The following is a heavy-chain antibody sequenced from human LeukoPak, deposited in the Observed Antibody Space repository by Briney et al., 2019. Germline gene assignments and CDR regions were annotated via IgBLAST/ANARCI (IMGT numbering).Heavy chain of an antibody. V-gene: IGHV3-23*01. CDR2: ISNNGGRT. CDR3: RDEDTSALSEY. CDR1: GFSFSSNT. Sequence: GSLRLSCAGSGFSFSSNTMSWVRQAPGRGLEWVSAISNNGGRTDYADSVKGRFTISRDNSKSTLYLHMDSLRAEDTAVYCARDEDTSALSEYWGQGTLVTVSS. J-gene: IGHJ4*02. D-gene: IGHD2/OR15-2a*01.